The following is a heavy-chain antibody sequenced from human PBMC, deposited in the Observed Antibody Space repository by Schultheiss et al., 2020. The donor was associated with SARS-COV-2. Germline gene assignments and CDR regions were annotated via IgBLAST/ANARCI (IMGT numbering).Heavy chain of an antibody. D-gene: IGHD3-10*01. CDR2: IDPSDSYT. J-gene: IGHJ5*02. CDR1: GFTFDDYG. Sequence: GGSLRLSCAASGFTFDDYGMSWVRQAPGKGLEWMGRIDPSDSYTNYSPSFQGHVTISADKSISTAYLQWSSLKASDTAMYYCARHEGIDPWGQGTLVTVSS. CDR3: ARHEGIDP. V-gene: IGHV5-10-1*01.